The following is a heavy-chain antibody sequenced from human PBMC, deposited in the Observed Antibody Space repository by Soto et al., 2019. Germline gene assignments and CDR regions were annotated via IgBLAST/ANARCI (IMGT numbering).Heavy chain of an antibody. V-gene: IGHV3-30*18. CDR2: ISWDGLAQ. J-gene: IGHJ4*02. CDR1: GFSFSRYG. Sequence: VHLVESGGGVVQPGRSLRLLCEASGFSFSRYGMHWVRQAPGMGLEWVAVISWDGLAQYYADSVKGRFTISRDNSQSTLHLQMNRLRTEDTAIYYCAKETIQVGGPNYFDYWGQGALVTVAS. CDR3: AKETIQVGGPNYFDY. D-gene: IGHD1-1*01.